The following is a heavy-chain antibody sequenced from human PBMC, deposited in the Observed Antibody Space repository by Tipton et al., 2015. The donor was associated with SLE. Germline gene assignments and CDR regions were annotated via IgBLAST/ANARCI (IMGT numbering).Heavy chain of an antibody. Sequence: SLRLSCAASGFTFSSYSMNWVRQAPGKGLEWVSSISSSSSYIYYADSVKGRFTISRDNAKNSLYLQMNSLRAEDTAVYYCARETPGGGAGDYFDYWGQGTLVTVSS. V-gene: IGHV3-21*01. CDR2: ISSSSSYI. CDR1: GFTFSSYS. D-gene: IGHD3-16*01. J-gene: IGHJ4*02. CDR3: ARETPGGGAGDYFDY.